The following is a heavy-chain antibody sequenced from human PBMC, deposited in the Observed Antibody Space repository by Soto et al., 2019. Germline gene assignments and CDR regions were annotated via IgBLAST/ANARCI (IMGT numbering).Heavy chain of an antibody. CDR2: VSGSGTST. CDR1: GFTFSSFA. V-gene: IGHV3-23*01. J-gene: IGHJ6*03. CDR3: AKGETDYYYDMDV. Sequence: EVQLLESGGGLVQPGGSLRLSCAASGFTFSSFAMSWVRQAPGKGLEWVSGVSGSGTSTYYGDFVTGRFTISRDKSKNTLYLQMNRLRAEDTAVYYCAKGETDYYYDMDVWGKGTTVTVSS.